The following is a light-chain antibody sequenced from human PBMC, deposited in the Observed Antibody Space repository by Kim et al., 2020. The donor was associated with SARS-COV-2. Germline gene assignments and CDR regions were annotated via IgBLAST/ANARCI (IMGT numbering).Light chain of an antibody. CDR3: NSRDSSGNHLV. J-gene: IGLJ1*01. V-gene: IGLV3-19*01. CDR1: SLRSYY. CDR2: GKN. Sequence: SSELTQDPAVSVALGQTVRITCQGDSLRSYYASWYQQKPGQAPVLVIYGKNNRPSGIPDRFSGSSSGNTASLTINGAQAEDEADYYCNSRDSSGNHLVFGTGTKVTVL.